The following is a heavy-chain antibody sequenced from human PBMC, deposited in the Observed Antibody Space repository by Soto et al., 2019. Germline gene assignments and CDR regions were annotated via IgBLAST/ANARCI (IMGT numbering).Heavy chain of an antibody. V-gene: IGHV1-58*01. CDR3: AAEIHTLTASSGRDALDI. Sequence: SVKVSCKASGFTFTSSAVQWVRQARGQRLEWIGWIVVGSGNTNYAQKFQERVTITRDMSTSTAYMELSSLRSEDTAVYYCAAEIHTLTASSGRDALDIWGQGTMVTVSS. CDR2: IVVGSGNT. J-gene: IGHJ3*02. D-gene: IGHD3-22*01. CDR1: GFTFTSSA.